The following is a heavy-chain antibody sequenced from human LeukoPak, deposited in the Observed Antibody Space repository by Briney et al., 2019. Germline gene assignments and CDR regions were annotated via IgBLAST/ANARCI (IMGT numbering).Heavy chain of an antibody. D-gene: IGHD2-15*01. V-gene: IGHV4-38-2*02. J-gene: IGHJ5*01. CDR3: ARLSGIYCDRGSCFNYFDS. CDR2: IYHSGST. Sequence: SETLSLTCTVSGYSISSDYYWGWIRQPPGKGLEWVGSIYHSGSTFYNPSLKSRVTISVDTSKNQFPLRLTSVTAADTAVYYCARLSGIYCDRGSCFNYFDSWGQGALVTVSS. CDR1: GYSISSDYY.